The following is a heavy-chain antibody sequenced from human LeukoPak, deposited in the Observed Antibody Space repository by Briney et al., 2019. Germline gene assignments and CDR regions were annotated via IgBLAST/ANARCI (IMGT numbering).Heavy chain of an antibody. CDR3: ARDGTYYYDSSGYYS. CDR2: INPNSGGT. V-gene: IGHV1-2*06. D-gene: IGHD3-22*01. CDR1: GYTFTGYY. Sequence: ASVKVSCKASGYTFTGYYMHWLRQAPGQGLEWMGRINPNSGGTNYAQKFQGRVTMTRDTSISTAYMELSRLRSDDTAVYYCARDGTYYYDSSGYYSWGQGTLVTVSS. J-gene: IGHJ4*02.